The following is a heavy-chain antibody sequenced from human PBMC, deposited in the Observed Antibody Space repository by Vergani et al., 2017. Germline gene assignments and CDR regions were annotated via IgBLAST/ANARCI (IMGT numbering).Heavy chain of an antibody. CDR3: ARDKVWYFDL. J-gene: IGHJ2*01. CDR1: GFTFSSYS. CDR2: ISSSSSYI. V-gene: IGHV3-21*01. Sequence: VQLVESGGGVVQPGRSLRLSCAPSGFTFSSYSMNWVRQAPGKGLEWVSSISSSSSYIYYADSVKGRFTISRDNAKNSLYLQMNSLRAEDTAVYYCARDKVWYFDLWGRGTLVTVSS.